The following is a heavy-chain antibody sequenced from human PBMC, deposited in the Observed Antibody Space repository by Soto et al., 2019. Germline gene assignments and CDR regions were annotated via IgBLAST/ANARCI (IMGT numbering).Heavy chain of an antibody. CDR3: AKEELSRVPAANNWFDP. CDR1: GFTFSSYG. J-gene: IGHJ5*02. Sequence: GGSLRLSCAASGFTFSSYGMHWVRQAPGKGLEWVAVISYDGSNKYYADSVKGRFTISRDNSKNTLYLQMNSLRAEDTAVYYCAKEELSRVPAANNWFDPWGQGTLVTVSS. D-gene: IGHD2-2*01. V-gene: IGHV3-30*18. CDR2: ISYDGSNK.